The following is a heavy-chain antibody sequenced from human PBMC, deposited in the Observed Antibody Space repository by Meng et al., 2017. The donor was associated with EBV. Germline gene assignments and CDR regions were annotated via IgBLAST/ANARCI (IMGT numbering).Heavy chain of an antibody. J-gene: IGHJ4*02. V-gene: IGHV1-69*12. CDR3: ASESGRGYTPDY. Sequence: QGKLVQSAGEVKKPGSSGKVSCKTSGGPFRNYAISWVRQAPGQGLEWLGGFLPTLGAPNYAQKFHGRVSITADESTSTHYMDLSSLRSEDTAVYYCASESGRGYTPDYWGQGTLVTVSS. D-gene: IGHD3-10*01. CDR1: GGPFRNYA. CDR2: FLPTLGAP.